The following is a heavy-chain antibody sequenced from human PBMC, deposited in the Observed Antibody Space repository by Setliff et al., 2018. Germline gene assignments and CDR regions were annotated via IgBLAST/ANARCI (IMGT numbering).Heavy chain of an antibody. D-gene: IGHD1-26*01. J-gene: IGHJ5*02. CDR3: ARIMGIVGDNWFDP. V-gene: IGHV1-2*06. Sequence: ASVKVSCKASGYTFTGYSMHWVRQAPGQGVEWMGRINPNSGGTNYAQKFQGRVTMTRDTSISTAYMELSRLRSDDTAVYYCARIMGIVGDNWFDPWGQGTLVTVSS. CDR1: GYTFTGYS. CDR2: INPNSGGT.